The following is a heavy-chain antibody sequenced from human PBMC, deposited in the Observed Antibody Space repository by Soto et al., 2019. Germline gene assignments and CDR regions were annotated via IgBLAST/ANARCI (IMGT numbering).Heavy chain of an antibody. CDR3: ARQIYDSDTGPNFQYYFDS. Sequence: GEFLKISCKGSGYSFAGYWITWVRQKPGKGLEWMGRIGPSDSQTYYSPSFRGHVTISVTKSITTVFLQWSSLRASDTAMYYCARQIYDSDTGPNFQYYFDSWGQGTPVTVSS. CDR1: GYSFAGYW. D-gene: IGHD3-22*01. CDR2: IGPSDSQT. V-gene: IGHV5-10-1*01. J-gene: IGHJ4*02.